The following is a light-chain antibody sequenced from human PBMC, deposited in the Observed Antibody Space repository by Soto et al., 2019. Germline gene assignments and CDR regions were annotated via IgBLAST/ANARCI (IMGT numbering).Light chain of an antibody. V-gene: IGKV1-5*01. CDR2: DAS. CDR3: QEYNTYSWT. Sequence: DIQMTQSPSTLAASVGDRVTITCRASQSINRRLAWYQQKPGKAPNLLIYDASTLESGVPARFSGGDSGTEFTLTISSLQPDDFATYFCQEYNTYSWTSGQGTKVDIK. J-gene: IGKJ1*01. CDR1: QSINRR.